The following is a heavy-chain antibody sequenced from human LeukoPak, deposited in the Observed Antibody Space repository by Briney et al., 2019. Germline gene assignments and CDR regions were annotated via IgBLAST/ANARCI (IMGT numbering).Heavy chain of an antibody. V-gene: IGHV4-59*01. D-gene: IGHD6-6*01. J-gene: IGHJ4*02. CDR3: ARHRAYSSSSPFDY. CDR1: GGSISGYY. Sequence: SETLSLTCTVSGGSISGYYWSWIRQPPGKGLEWIGYIYYSGSTNYNPSLKSRVTISVDTSKNQFSLKLNSVTAADTAVYYCARHRAYSSSSPFDYWGQGTLFTVSS. CDR2: IYYSGST.